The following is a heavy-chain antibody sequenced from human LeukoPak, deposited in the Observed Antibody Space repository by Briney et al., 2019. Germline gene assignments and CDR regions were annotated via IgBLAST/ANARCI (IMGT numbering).Heavy chain of an antibody. V-gene: IGHV4-4*09. CDR2: IFVNGST. CDR3: ARRRPVGGRLWFDP. D-gene: IGHD2-15*01. J-gene: IGHJ5*02. Sequence: SETLSLTCTVSGGSLSTYYWSWIRQPPGKGLEWIGSIFVNGSTKYNPSLKSRVTISVDTSQNHLSLKLTSVTAADTAVYYCARRRPVGGRLWFDPWGQGTLVTVSS. CDR1: GGSLSTYY.